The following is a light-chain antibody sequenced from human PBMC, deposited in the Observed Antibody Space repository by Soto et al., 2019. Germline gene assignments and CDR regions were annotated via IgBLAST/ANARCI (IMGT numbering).Light chain of an antibody. V-gene: IGLV2-14*01. CDR2: AVS. CDR1: SSDVGANIF. CDR3: GSFTTNRIWV. J-gene: IGLJ3*02. Sequence: QSALTQPASVSGSPGQSITISCTGTSSDVGANIFVSWHQQHPGKAPKLMIYAVSSRPSGVSYRFSGSKSGNTASLTISGLQVEDEADYICGSFTTNRIWVFGGGTKVTVL.